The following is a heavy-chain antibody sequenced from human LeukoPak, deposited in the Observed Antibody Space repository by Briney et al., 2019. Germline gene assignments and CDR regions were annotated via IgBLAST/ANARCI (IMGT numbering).Heavy chain of an antibody. V-gene: IGHV4-38-2*02. J-gene: IGHJ4*02. Sequence: SETLSLTCAVSGYSISSGYYWGWIRHPPGKGPEWIGSIYHGGSTYYNPSLKSRVTISVDTSKNQFSLKLSSVTAADTAVYYCARDPVIAVAGSGTEADWGQGTLVTVSS. D-gene: IGHD6-19*01. CDR1: GYSISSGYY. CDR3: ARDPVIAVAGSGTEAD. CDR2: IYHGGST.